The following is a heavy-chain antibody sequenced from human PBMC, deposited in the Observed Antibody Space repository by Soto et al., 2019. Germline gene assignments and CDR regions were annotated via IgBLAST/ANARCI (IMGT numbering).Heavy chain of an antibody. CDR3: AHIPNYYQYDWFDP. Sequence: QITLKESGPTLVKPTQTLTLTCTFSGFSLTTRGVGVGWIRQPPGKALECLALIYWDDDKRYSPSLQSRLSITKDTSKNQGVLTMTNVDPVDTATYYCAHIPNYYQYDWFDPWGQGTLVYVSS. D-gene: IGHD3-16*01. CDR2: IYWDDDK. CDR1: GFSLTTRGVG. J-gene: IGHJ5*02. V-gene: IGHV2-5*02.